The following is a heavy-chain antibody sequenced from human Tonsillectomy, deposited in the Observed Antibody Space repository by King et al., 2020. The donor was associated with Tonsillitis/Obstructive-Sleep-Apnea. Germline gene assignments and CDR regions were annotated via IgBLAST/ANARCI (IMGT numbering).Heavy chain of an antibody. J-gene: IGHJ6*03. CDR1: GYTFTGYF. CDR2: SDPNSGGT. V-gene: IGHV1-2*02. CDR3: ASHYYGSSYNYYYMDV. D-gene: IGHD3-22*01. Sequence: VQLVESGAEVQTPGASVTVSCQASGYTFTGYFIHWGRQAPGQGLEWMGRSDPNSGGTAFAQKFHGRVTLTTDTSISTAYMELSRLRSDDTAVYWCASHYYGSSYNYYYMDVWGKGTSVTVSS.